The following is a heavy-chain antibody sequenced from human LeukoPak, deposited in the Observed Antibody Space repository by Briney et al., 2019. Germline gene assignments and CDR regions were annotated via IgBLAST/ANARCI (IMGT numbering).Heavy chain of an antibody. CDR1: GFTFSSYS. CDR3: ARGVYYDILTGYYNWDYFDY. V-gene: IGHV3-21*01. CDR2: ISSSSSYI. Sequence: GGSLRLSCAASGFTFSSYSMNWVRQAPGKGLEWVSSISSSSSYIYYADSVKGRFTISRDNAKNSLYLQMNSLRAEDTAVYYCARGVYYDILTGYYNWDYFDYWGQGTLVTVSS. D-gene: IGHD3-9*01. J-gene: IGHJ4*02.